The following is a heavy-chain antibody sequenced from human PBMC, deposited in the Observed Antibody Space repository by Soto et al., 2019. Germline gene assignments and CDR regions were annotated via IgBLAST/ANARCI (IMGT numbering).Heavy chain of an antibody. V-gene: IGHV3-13*01. CDR3: ARGGYYGSGSYYTKYYYDY. D-gene: IGHD3-10*01. CDR1: GFTFNNYD. CDR2: IGTAGDT. J-gene: IGHJ4*02. Sequence: PGGSLRLSCAASGFTFNNYDMHWVRQTTGKGLEWVSAIGTAGDTSYPDSVKGRFTISRENAKNSLYLQMNNLRAGDTAVYYCARGGYYGSGSYYTKYYYDYWGQGTLVTVSS.